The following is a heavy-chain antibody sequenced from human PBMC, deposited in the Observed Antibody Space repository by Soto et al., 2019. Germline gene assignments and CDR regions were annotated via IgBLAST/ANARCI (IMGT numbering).Heavy chain of an antibody. Sequence: GESLKISCKGSGYSFTSYWIGWVRQMPGKGLEWMGIIYPGDSDTRYSPSFQGQVTISADKSISTAYLQWSSLKASDTAMYYCARTGDSGYDSPPAFHYWGQGTLVTVSS. CDR1: GYSFTSYW. CDR2: IYPGDSDT. D-gene: IGHD5-12*01. V-gene: IGHV5-51*01. J-gene: IGHJ4*02. CDR3: ARTGDSGYDSPPAFHY.